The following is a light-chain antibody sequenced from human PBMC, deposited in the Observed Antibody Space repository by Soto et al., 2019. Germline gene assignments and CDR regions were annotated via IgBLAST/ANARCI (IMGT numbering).Light chain of an antibody. J-gene: IGKJ1*01. V-gene: IGKV1-39*01. CDR1: QSISSY. CDR3: QQSYNTPWT. Sequence: IQMTQSPSSLSASVGDRVTITCRASQSISSYLHWYQQKPGKAPKLLIYAASSLQSGVPSRFSGSGSGTDFTLTISSLQPEDFATYYCQQSYNTPWTFGQGTKVEIK. CDR2: AAS.